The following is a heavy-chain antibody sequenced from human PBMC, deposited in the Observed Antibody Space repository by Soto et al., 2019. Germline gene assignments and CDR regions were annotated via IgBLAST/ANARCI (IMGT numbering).Heavy chain of an antibody. CDR1: GFTFSSYG. J-gene: IGHJ6*02. V-gene: IGHV3-33*01. CDR2: IWYDGSNK. CDR3: ARDVGYSYGWEPLVPLRYGMGV. Sequence: QVQLVESGGGVVQPGRSLRLSCAASGFTFSSYGMHWVRQAPGKGLEWVAVIWYDGSNKYYADSVKGRFTISRDNSKNTLHLHMNRLRAEDTAVYYWARDVGYSYGWEPLVPLRYGMGVWGQGTTGTVSS. D-gene: IGHD5-18*01.